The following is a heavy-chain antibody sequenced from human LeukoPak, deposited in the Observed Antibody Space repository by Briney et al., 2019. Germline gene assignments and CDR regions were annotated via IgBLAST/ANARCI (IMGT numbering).Heavy chain of an antibody. D-gene: IGHD4-17*01. J-gene: IGHJ2*01. Sequence: PSETLSLTCTVSGGSISSGSYYWSWIRQPAGKGLEWIGRIYTSGSTNYNPSLKSRVTISVDTSKNQFSLKLSSVTAADTAVYCCAREGWKMTTVTTSWYFDLWGRGTLVTVSS. CDR1: GGSISSGSYY. CDR3: AREGWKMTTVTTSWYFDL. CDR2: IYTSGST. V-gene: IGHV4-61*02.